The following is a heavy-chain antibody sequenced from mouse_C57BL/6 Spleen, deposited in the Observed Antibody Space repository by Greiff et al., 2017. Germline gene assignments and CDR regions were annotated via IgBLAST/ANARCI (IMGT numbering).Heavy chain of an antibody. D-gene: IGHD1-1*01. CDR2: INPSSGYT. CDR1: GYTFTSYT. Sequence: QVQLQQSGAELARPGASVKMSCKASGYTFTSYTMHWVKQRPGQGLEWIGYINPSSGYTKYNQKFKDKATLTADKSSSTAYMQLSRLTSEDSAVYYCALITTVFDYWGQGTTLTVSS. J-gene: IGHJ2*01. CDR3: ALITTVFDY. V-gene: IGHV1-4*01.